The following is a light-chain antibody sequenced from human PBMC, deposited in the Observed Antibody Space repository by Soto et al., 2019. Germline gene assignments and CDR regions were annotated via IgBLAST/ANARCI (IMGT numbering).Light chain of an antibody. V-gene: IGKV3-15*01. Sequence: EIVMTQSPATLSVSPGERATLSCRASQSVSSNLAWYQQKPGQAPRLLIYGASTRATGIPARFSGSGSGTEFTLTISSLQSEDFAVYHCQQYNNWQLTFGGGTKVEIK. CDR3: QQYNNWQLT. CDR1: QSVSSN. CDR2: GAS. J-gene: IGKJ4*01.